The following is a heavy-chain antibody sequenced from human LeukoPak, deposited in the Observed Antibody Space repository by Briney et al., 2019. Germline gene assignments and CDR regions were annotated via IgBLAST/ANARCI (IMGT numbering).Heavy chain of an antibody. CDR3: ARDHEDPYYSDY. CDR2: IYYSGST. J-gene: IGHJ4*02. Sequence: SETLSLTCTVSGGTISSYYWSWIRQPPGKGLQWIGYIYYSGSTNYNPSLKSRVTISVDTSKNQFSLKLSSVTAADTAVYYCARDHEDPYYSDYWGQGTLVTVSS. V-gene: IGHV4-59*01. CDR1: GGTISSYY.